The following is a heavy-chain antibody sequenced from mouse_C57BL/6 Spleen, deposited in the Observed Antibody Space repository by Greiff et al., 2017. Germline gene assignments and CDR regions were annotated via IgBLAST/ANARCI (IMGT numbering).Heavy chain of an antibody. CDR2: IHPNSGST. Sequence: QVQLQQPGAELVKPGASVKLSCKASGYTFTSYWMHWVKQRPGQGLEWIGMIHPNSGSTNYNEKFKSKATLTVDKSSSTAYMQLSSLTSEDSAVYYCPITTVVGGYFDVWGTGTTVTVSS. V-gene: IGHV1-64*01. D-gene: IGHD1-1*01. J-gene: IGHJ1*03. CDR3: PITTVVGGYFDV. CDR1: GYTFTSYW.